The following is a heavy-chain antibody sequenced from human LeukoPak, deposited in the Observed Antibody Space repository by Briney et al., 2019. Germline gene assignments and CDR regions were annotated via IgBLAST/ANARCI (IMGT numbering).Heavy chain of an antibody. CDR1: GFTFSIYA. V-gene: IGHV3-23*01. D-gene: IGHD5-18*01. CDR3: ANHSDTAMVYAY. J-gene: IGHJ4*02. CDR2: ISGSGSST. Sequence: GGSLRLSCAASGFTFSIYAMSWVRQAPGKGLEWVSGISGSGSSTYYADSVKGRFTISRDNSKNTLNLQMNSLRAEDTAVYYCANHSDTAMVYAYWGQGTLVTVSS.